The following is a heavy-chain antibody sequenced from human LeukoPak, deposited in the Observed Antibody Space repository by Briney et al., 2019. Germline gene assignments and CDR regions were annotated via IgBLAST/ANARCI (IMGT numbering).Heavy chain of an antibody. CDR3: ARHVYSVLNYFDY. V-gene: IGHV3-23*01. Sequence: GGSLRLSCAASGFTFSSYAMSWVRQAPGKGLEWVSAISGSGGSTYYADSVKGRFTISRDKSKNTLYLQVNSLRAEDTAIYFCARHVYSVLNYFDYWGQGTLVTVSS. CDR1: GFTFSSYA. D-gene: IGHD5/OR15-5a*01. CDR2: ISGSGGST. J-gene: IGHJ4*02.